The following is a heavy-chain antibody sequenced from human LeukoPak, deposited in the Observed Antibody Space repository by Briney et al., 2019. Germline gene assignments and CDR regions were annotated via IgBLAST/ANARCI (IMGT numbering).Heavy chain of an antibody. CDR2: ISSSSYI. CDR1: GFTFSSYS. D-gene: IGHD3-22*01. CDR3: ARELYYDSSGYYSGYFDY. V-gene: IGHV3-21*01. J-gene: IGHJ4*02. Sequence: GGSLRLSCAASGFTFSSYSMNWVRQAPGKGLEWVSSISSSSYIYYADSVKGRFTISRDNAKNSLYPQMNSLRAEDTAVYYCARELYYDSSGYYSGYFDYWGQGTLVTVSS.